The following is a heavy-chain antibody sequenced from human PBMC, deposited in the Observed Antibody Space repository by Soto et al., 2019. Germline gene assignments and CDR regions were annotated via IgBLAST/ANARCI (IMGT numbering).Heavy chain of an antibody. D-gene: IGHD6-6*01. Sequence: SQTLSLTCAISGDSVSSNSAACNWIRQSPSRGLEWLGRTYYRSKWYNDYAVSVKSRITINPDTSKNQFSLQLNSVTPEDTAVYYCARGESSSSRYYYYYYGMDVRGQGTTVTVSS. CDR1: GDSVSSNSAA. J-gene: IGHJ6*02. CDR2: TYYRSKWYN. CDR3: ARGESSSSRYYYYYYGMDV. V-gene: IGHV6-1*01.